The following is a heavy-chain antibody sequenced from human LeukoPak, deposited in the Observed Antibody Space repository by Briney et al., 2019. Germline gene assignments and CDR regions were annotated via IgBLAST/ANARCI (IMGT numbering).Heavy chain of an antibody. D-gene: IGHD3-9*01. CDR1: GFTFSTYS. V-gene: IGHV3-48*01. CDR2: ISSRSTTI. Sequence: GGSLRLSCAASGFTFSTYSMNWVRQAPGKRLEWVSYISSRSTTIYYADSVKGRFTISRDNAKNSLDLQMNSLRAEDTAVYYCARDCDILTGYYNFFDYWGQGTLVTASS. J-gene: IGHJ4*02. CDR3: ARDCDILTGYYNFFDY.